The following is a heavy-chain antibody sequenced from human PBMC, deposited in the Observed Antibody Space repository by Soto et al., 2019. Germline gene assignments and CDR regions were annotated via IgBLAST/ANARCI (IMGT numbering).Heavy chain of an antibody. CDR3: ARDMRGAN. CDR2: INSGGSNI. CDR1: GFTFTDHY. Sequence: QVQLVESGGGLVKPGGSLRLSCTASGFTFTDHYMTWIRQAPGKGLEWVSYINSGGSNIYYADSVSGRFTISRDNAKNSVYLQISSLRAEDTAIYYCARDMRGANWGQGTLVIVSS. V-gene: IGHV3-11*01. D-gene: IGHD3-10*01. J-gene: IGHJ4*02.